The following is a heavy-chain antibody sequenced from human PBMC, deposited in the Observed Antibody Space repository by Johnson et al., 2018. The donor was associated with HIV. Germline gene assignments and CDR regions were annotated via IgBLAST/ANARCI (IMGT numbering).Heavy chain of an antibody. D-gene: IGHD6-13*01. V-gene: IGHV3-30*04. J-gene: IGHJ3*02. CDR1: GFTFSSYA. Sequence: QVQLVESGGGVVQPGRSLRLSCAASGFTFSSYAMHWVRQAPGKGLEWVAVTSYDGSFQYYTDSVKGRFTISRDNSKNTVFLQMNSLRSDDTAVYFCARDQAYRSSWAFSFDIWGQGTMVIVSS. CDR2: TSYDGSFQ. CDR3: ARDQAYRSSWAFSFDI.